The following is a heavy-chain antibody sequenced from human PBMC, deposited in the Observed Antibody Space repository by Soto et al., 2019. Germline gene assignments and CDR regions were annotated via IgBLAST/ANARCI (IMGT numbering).Heavy chain of an antibody. J-gene: IGHJ4*02. V-gene: IGHV4-30-4*01. CDR3: ARLIGNSWFVG. CDR1: GGSISSGDYY. D-gene: IGHD6-13*01. Sequence: SETLSLTCTVSGGSISSGDYYWSWIRQPPGKGLEWIGYIYYSGSTYYNPSLKSRITIHPDTSKNQVSLQLDSVTPEDTAVYYCARLIGNSWFVGWGQGTLVTVSS. CDR2: IYYSGST.